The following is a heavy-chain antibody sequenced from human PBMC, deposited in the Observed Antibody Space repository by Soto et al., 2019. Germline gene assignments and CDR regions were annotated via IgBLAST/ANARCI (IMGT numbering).Heavy chain of an antibody. CDR1: GVTFTTNA. V-gene: IGHV3-23*01. Sequence: GGSLRLSCVASGVTFTTNAMDWGRKAPGKGLEWVSFISGDDGSGNYADSVKGRFTISRDNSKNTLYLQMNSLRAEDTAIYYCVKEASGWKSRGSFDLWGRGTMVTVSS. J-gene: IGHJ3*01. D-gene: IGHD6-19*01. CDR2: ISGDDGSG. CDR3: VKEASGWKSRGSFDL.